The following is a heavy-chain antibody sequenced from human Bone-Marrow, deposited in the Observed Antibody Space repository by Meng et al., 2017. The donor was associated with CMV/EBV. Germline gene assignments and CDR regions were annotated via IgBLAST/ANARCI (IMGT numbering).Heavy chain of an antibody. Sequence: SVKVSCKASGGTFSSYAISWVRQAPGQGLEWMGGIIPIFGTANYAQKFQGRVTITTDESTSTAYMELSSLGSEDTAVYYCASGNYQSRVAVAGTTNWFDPWGQGTLVTVSS. CDR3: ASGNYQSRVAVAGTTNWFDP. J-gene: IGHJ5*02. D-gene: IGHD6-19*01. CDR2: IIPIFGTA. V-gene: IGHV1-69*05. CDR1: GGTFSSYA.